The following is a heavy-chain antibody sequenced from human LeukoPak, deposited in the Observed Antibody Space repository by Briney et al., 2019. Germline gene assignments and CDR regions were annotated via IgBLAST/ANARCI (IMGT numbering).Heavy chain of an antibody. J-gene: IGHJ4*02. CDR3: AKDSSGGWLRSYYFDS. CDR1: GFTFSSYG. D-gene: IGHD5-24*01. V-gene: IGHV3-30*18. CDR2: MSYDGSNK. Sequence: GGSLRLSCAASGFTFSSYGMHWVRQAPGKGLEWVAVMSYDGSNKDYADSVKGRLTISRDNYKNTLYVQMNSLRAEDTAVYYCAKDSSGGWLRSYYFDSWGQGTLVTVSS.